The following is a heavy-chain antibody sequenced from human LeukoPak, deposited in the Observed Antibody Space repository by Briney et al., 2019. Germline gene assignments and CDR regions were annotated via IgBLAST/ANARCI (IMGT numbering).Heavy chain of an antibody. CDR1: GGSFSGYY. CDR2: INHSGST. CDR3: ARGRAEDWFDP. Sequence: PSETLSLTCAVYGGSFSGYYWSWIRQPPGKGLEWIGEINHSGSTNYNPSLKSRVTISVDTSKNQSSLKLSSVTAADTAVYYCARGRAEDWFDPWGQGTLVTVSS. J-gene: IGHJ5*02. V-gene: IGHV4-34*01. D-gene: IGHD6-19*01.